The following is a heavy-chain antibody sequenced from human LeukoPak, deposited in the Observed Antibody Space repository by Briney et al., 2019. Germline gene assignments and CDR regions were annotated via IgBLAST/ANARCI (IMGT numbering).Heavy chain of an antibody. CDR2: TNHSGST. V-gene: IGHV4-34*01. CDR3: ASYLDYYDSSGRANDY. Sequence: SETLSLTCAVYGESFSGYYWNWIRQPPGKGLEWIGETNHSGSTNYSPSLKSRVTISVDTSKNQFSLKLSSVTAADTAVYYCASYLDYYDSSGRANDYWGQGTLVTVSS. J-gene: IGHJ4*02. CDR1: GESFSGYY. D-gene: IGHD3-22*01.